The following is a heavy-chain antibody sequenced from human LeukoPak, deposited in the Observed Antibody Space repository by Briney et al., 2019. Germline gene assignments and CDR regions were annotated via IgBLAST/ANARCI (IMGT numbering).Heavy chain of an antibody. CDR3: AKDHSVCGGDSCAFDI. J-gene: IGHJ3*02. D-gene: IGHD2-21*02. CDR2: ISGSGGST. V-gene: IGHV3-23*01. Sequence: GGSLRLSCAASGFTFSSFAMSWVRQAPGKGLEWVTAISGSGGSTSYADSVEGRFSISRGNSEKTMYLQMNSLRAEDTAVYYCAKDHSVCGGDSCAFDIWGQGTMVTVSS. CDR1: GFTFSSFA.